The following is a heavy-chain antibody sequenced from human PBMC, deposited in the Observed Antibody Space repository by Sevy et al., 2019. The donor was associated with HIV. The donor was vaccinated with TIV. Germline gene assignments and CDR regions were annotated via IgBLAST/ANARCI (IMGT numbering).Heavy chain of an antibody. V-gene: IGHV4-59*11. CDR1: GVSISTHS. J-gene: IGHJ6*02. CDR2: IYYNGNA. Sequence: SETLSLTCTVSGVSISTHSWSWIRQPPGKGLEYIGYIYYNGNANYNPSFQSRVIISGDTSMNQLSLKLTSVTAADTAVYYCARDMDNFYGMDVWGQGTTVTVSS. CDR3: ARDMDNFYGMDV. D-gene: IGHD3-10*01.